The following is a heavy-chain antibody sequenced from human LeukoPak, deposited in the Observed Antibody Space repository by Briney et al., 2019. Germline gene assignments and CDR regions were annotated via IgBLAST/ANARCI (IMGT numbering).Heavy chain of an antibody. J-gene: IGHJ5*02. CDR2: IWNDGSNK. D-gene: IGHD6-19*01. CDR3: ARVAVAGRRFDP. V-gene: IGHV3-33*01. Sequence: GGSLRLSCAASGFTFSSYGMHWVRQAPGKGLEWVAVIWNDGSNKYYADSVRGRFTISRDNAKNSLYLQMNGLRDEDTAVYYCARVAVAGRRFDPWGQGTLVTVSS. CDR1: GFTFSSYG.